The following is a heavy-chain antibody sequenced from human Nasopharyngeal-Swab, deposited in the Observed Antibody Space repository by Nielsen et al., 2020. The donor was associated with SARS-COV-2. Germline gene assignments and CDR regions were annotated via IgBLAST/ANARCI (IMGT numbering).Heavy chain of an antibody. CDR3: ARQGVFVPAYFHQYYMDV. CDR2: IKQDGSEK. Sequence: GESLKIFCAASGFSFSTYWMTWVRQAPGKGLEWVANIKQDGSEKYYVDSVKGRFTVSKDNPKNLLYLQVNSLRAEDTAVYYFARQGVFVPAYFHQYYMDVWGKGTTVTASS. J-gene: IGHJ6*03. D-gene: IGHD3-16*02. CDR1: GFSFSTYW. V-gene: IGHV3-7*03.